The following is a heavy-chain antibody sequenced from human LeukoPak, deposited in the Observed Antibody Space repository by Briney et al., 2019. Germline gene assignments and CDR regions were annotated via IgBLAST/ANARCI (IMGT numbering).Heavy chain of an antibody. CDR2: TYYRSRWFR. Sequence: SQTLSLTCAISGDSVSSDNSAWMWIRPSPSRGLEWLGRTYYRSRWFRDYAISVKSRITINPDTSKNQFSLQLNSVTPEDTAVYYCASDAYRSFEWGQGNLVTVSS. J-gene: IGHJ4*02. V-gene: IGHV6-1*01. D-gene: IGHD6-19*01. CDR1: GDSVSSDNSA. CDR3: ASDAYRSFE.